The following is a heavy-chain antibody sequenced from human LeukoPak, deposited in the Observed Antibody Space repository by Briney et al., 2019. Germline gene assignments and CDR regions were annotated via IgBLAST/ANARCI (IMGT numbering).Heavy chain of an antibody. Sequence: GGSLRLSCAASGFTFSSYAISWVRQAPGKGLEWVSAISGSGGSTYYADSVKGRFTISRDNSKNTLYLQMNSLRAEDTAVYYCATGETWAAGIAVAGKIYWGQGTLVTVSS. CDR3: ATGETWAAGIAVAGKIY. CDR2: ISGSGGST. V-gene: IGHV3-23*01. D-gene: IGHD6-19*01. CDR1: GFTFSSYA. J-gene: IGHJ4*02.